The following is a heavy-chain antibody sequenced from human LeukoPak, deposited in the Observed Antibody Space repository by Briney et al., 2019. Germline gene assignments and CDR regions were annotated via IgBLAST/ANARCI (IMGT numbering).Heavy chain of an antibody. J-gene: IGHJ5*02. CDR3: ARDSVDNCSGGSCYSGGLDP. D-gene: IGHD2-15*01. CDR2: IYTSGST. CDR1: GGSISSGSYY. Sequence: SQTLSLTCTVSGGSISSGSYYWSWIRQPAGKGLEWIGRIYTSGSTNYNPSHKSRVTISVDTSKNRFSLKLSSVTAADTAVYYCARDSVDNCSGGSCYSGGLDPWGQGTLVTVSS. V-gene: IGHV4-61*02.